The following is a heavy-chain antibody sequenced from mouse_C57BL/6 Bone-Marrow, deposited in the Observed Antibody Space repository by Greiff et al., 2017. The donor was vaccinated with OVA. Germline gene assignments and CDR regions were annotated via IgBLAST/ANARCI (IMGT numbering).Heavy chain of an antibody. D-gene: IGHD1-1*01. CDR2: IDPENGDP. CDR3: TTHYGSSYYFDY. J-gene: IGHJ2*01. V-gene: IGHV14-4*01. Sequence: VQLQQSGAELVRPGASVKLSCTASGFNIKDDYMHWVKQRPEQGLEWIGWIDPENGDPEYASKFQGKATITAGTSSNTAYLQLSSLTSEDTAVYYCTTHYGSSYYFDYWGQGTTLTVSS. CDR1: GFNIKDDY.